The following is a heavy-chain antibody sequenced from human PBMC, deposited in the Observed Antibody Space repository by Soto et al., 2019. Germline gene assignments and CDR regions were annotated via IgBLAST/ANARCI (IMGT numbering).Heavy chain of an antibody. J-gene: IGHJ5*02. CDR2: IIPIFGTA. CDR1: GGTFSSYA. D-gene: IGHD2-15*01. V-gene: IGHV1-69*13. Sequence: GASVKVSCKASGGTFSSYAISWVRQAPGQGLEWMGGIIPIFGTANYAQKFQGRVTITADESTSTAYMELSSLRSEDTAVYYCASATLVPQNWFDPWGQGTLVTVSS. CDR3: ASATLVPQNWFDP.